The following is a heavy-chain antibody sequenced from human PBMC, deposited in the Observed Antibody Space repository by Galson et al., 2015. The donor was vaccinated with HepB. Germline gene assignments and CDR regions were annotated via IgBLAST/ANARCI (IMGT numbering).Heavy chain of an antibody. CDR1: EYSFSGHY. CDR3: ASEVPRSGRLDF. CDR2: IDPPGDGT. J-gene: IGHJ4*02. Sequence: SVKVSCKASEYSFSGHYMHWVRQAPGQGLEWMGVIDPPGDGTTYAPRFWGRVSLSRDTSTRTEYMELSSLRSDDTALYYCASEVPRSGRLDFWGQGTLVIVSS. D-gene: IGHD3-10*01. V-gene: IGHV1-46*01.